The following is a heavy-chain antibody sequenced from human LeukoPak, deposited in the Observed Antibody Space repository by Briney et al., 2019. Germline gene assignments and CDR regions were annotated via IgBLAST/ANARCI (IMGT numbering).Heavy chain of an antibody. CDR2: IYYSGNT. Sequence: PSETLSLTCTVSGGSISYYYWSWIRQPPGKGLEWIGYIYYSGNTNYNPSLKSRVTISVDTSKNQFSLKLSSVTAADTAVYYCARESGYDTFDYWGQGTLVTVSS. CDR1: GGSISYYY. J-gene: IGHJ4*02. CDR3: ARESGYDTFDY. V-gene: IGHV4-59*12. D-gene: IGHD5-12*01.